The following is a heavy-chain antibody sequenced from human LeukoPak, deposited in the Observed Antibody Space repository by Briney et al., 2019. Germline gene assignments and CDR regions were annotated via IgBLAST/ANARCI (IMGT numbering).Heavy chain of an antibody. CDR3: ARDHCSGGSCYWPFDP. CDR2: INPNSGGT. Sequence: ASVTVSCKASGYTFTGYYMHWVRQAPGQGLEWMGRINPNSGGTNYAQKLQGRVTMTRDTSISTAYMELSRLRSDDTAVYYCARDHCSGGSCYWPFDPWGQGTLVTVSS. CDR1: GYTFTGYY. D-gene: IGHD2-15*01. J-gene: IGHJ5*02. V-gene: IGHV1-2*06.